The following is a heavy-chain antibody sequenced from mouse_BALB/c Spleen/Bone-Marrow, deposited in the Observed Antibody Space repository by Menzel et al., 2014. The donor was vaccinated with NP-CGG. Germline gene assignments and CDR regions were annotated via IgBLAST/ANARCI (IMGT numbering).Heavy chain of an antibody. D-gene: IGHD4-1*01. J-gene: IGHJ2*01. Sequence: QVQLQQSGPALVKPGASVKISCKASGYSSSSYWMNWVKQRPGQGLEWIGRIYPGDGDTNYNGKFKGKATLTADKSSSTAYMQLSSLTSVNSAVYFCARTGPFDYLGQGTTLTVSS. CDR3: ARTGPFDY. CDR1: GYSSSSYW. CDR2: IYPGDGDT. V-gene: IGHV1-82*01.